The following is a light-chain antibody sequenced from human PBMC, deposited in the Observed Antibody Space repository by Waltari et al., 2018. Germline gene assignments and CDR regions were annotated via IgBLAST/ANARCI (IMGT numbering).Light chain of an antibody. CDR3: GAFANTEPHWV. V-gene: IGLV2-14*01. J-gene: IGLJ3*02. CDR2: GVS. Sequence: QAALTQPASVSGSPGQSLTISCTGTSSDVGDYHYVSWYQHHPGKAPKLMIYGVSNRPSGVSDRLSASKSGTTASLTISGLQAEDEADYYGGAFANTEPHWVFGGGTKLTVL. CDR1: SSDVGDYHY.